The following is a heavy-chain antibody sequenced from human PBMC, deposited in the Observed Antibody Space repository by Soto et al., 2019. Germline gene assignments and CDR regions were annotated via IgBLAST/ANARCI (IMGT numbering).Heavy chain of an antibody. CDR2: IYYSGST. J-gene: IGHJ4*02. CDR3: ARGGHCSGGSCYFMGY. V-gene: IGHV4-39*01. CDR1: GGSISSSTYY. D-gene: IGHD2-15*01. Sequence: TLSLTCTVSGGSISSSTYYWGWIRQPPGKGLEWIGTIYYSGSTYYNPSLKSRVTISVDTSKNQFSLKLSSLTAADTAVYYCARGGHCSGGSCYFMGYWGQGTLVTVS.